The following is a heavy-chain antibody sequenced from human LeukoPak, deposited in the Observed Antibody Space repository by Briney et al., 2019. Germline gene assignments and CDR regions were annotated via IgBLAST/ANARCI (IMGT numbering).Heavy chain of an antibody. J-gene: IGHJ4*02. Sequence: SVKVSCKASGGTFSSYAISWVRQAPGQGLEWMGGIIPIFGTANYAQKFQGRVTITADESTSTAYMELSSLRSEDTAVYYCASGTYYYDSSGVPAFDYWGQGTLVTVSS. D-gene: IGHD3-22*01. CDR3: ASGTYYYDSSGVPAFDY. CDR1: GGTFSSYA. V-gene: IGHV1-69*13. CDR2: IIPIFGTA.